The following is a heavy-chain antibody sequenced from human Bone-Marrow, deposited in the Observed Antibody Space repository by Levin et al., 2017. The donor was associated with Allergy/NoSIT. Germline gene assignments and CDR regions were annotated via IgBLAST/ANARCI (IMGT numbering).Heavy chain of an antibody. CDR2: IKSDGSST. CDR3: ASGGSMEGY. V-gene: IGHV3-74*01. J-gene: IGHJ4*02. D-gene: IGHD3-16*01. CDR1: GFTFSTYW. Sequence: LSLTCAASGFTFSTYWMYWVRQAPGKGLVWVSRIKSDGSSTTYADSVKGRFTISRDNAKNTLYLQMNSLRAEDTAVYYCASGGSMEGYWGQGTLVTVSS.